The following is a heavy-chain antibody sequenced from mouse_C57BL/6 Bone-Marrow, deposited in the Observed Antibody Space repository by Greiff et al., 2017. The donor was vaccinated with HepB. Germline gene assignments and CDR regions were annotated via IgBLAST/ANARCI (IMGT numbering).Heavy chain of an antibody. D-gene: IGHD1-2*01. Sequence: VQLQQSGAELVRPGASVKLSCTASGFNIKGDYMHWVKQRPEQGLEWIGWIDPENGDTEYASKFQGKATITADTSSNTAYLQLSSLTSEDTAVYYCTHYAGWAMDYWGQGTSVTVSS. CDR1: GFNIKGDY. CDR2: IDPENGDT. CDR3: THYAGWAMDY. V-gene: IGHV14-4*01. J-gene: IGHJ4*01.